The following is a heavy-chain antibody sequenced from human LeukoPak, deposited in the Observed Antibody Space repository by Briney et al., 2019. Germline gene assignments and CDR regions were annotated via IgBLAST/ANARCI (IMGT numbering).Heavy chain of an antibody. CDR1: GFTFSSYS. Sequence: GGSLRLSCAASGFTFSSYSMNWVRQAPGKGLEGVSYISSSSGTIYYADSVKGRFTISRDNAKNSLYLQMNSLRAEDTAVYYCGGTIFGVVPNWGQGTLVTVSS. D-gene: IGHD3-3*01. V-gene: IGHV3-48*04. CDR2: ISSSSGTI. CDR3: GGTIFGVVPN. J-gene: IGHJ4*02.